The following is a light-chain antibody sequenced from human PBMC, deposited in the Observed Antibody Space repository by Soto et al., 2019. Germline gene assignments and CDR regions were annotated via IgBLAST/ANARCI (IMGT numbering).Light chain of an antibody. CDR1: SSDVGGYNS. Sequence: QSALTQPASVSGSPGQSITISCTGTSSDVGGYNSVSWFQQYPGKAPKLIIYEVSNRPSGISNRFSGSKSGNTASLTISGLQIEDEADYYCSSYTTISTVIFGGGTKVTVL. V-gene: IGLV2-14*01. CDR2: EVS. J-gene: IGLJ2*01. CDR3: SSYTTISTVI.